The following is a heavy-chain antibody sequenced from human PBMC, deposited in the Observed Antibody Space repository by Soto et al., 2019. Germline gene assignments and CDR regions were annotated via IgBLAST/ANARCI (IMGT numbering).Heavy chain of an antibody. Sequence: GGSLRLSCAASGFSFEDFAMHWVRRPPGKGLDWVAGIDWNGDNIGYADSVKGRFTVSRDNAKYFLFLEMNSLRAEDTALYFCVKHKFMKHNDTSGFSYFDSWGQGTQVTVSS. CDR1: GFSFEDFA. V-gene: IGHV3-9*01. D-gene: IGHD3-22*01. J-gene: IGHJ4*02. CDR2: IDWNGDNI. CDR3: VKHKFMKHNDTSGFSYFDS.